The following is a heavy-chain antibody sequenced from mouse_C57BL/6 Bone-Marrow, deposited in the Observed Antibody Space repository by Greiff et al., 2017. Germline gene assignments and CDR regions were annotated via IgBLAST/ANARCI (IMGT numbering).Heavy chain of an antibody. J-gene: IGHJ4*01. V-gene: IGHV1-64*01. CDR3: ARSYDYDDYTMDD. CDR2: MHPNGGSP. CDR1: GYTFTNYW. D-gene: IGHD2-4*01. Sequence: QVHVKQPGAELVKPGASVKLSCKASGYTFTNYWMHWVKQRPGQGLEWIGMMHPNGGSPDYNEKFKSEATLSVDKSSRTAYMELSSLTSEDSAVYYCARSYDYDDYTMDDWGQGTSVTGSS.